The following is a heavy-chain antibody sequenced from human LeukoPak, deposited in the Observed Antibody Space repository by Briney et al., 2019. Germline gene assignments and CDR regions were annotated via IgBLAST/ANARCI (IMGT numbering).Heavy chain of an antibody. Sequence: GGSLRLSCAASGFTFSSYSMNWVRQAPGKGLEGVSSISSSSSYIYYEDSVKGRFTISRDNGKKSLYLQMNSLRAEDTAVYYCASITSSGWYYWGQGTLVTVSS. CDR1: GFTFSSYS. V-gene: IGHV3-21*01. CDR3: ASITSSGWYY. J-gene: IGHJ4*02. CDR2: ISSSSSYI. D-gene: IGHD6-19*01.